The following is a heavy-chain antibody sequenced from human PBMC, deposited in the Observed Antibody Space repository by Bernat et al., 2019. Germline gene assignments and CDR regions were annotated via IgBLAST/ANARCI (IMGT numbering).Heavy chain of an antibody. CDR1: GCTFSSYV. Sequence: QVQLVESGGGVVQPGRSLRLSCAASGCTFSSYVMHWVRQAPGKGLEWVAVIWYDGSNKYYADSVKGRFTISRDNSKNTLYLQMNSLGAEDTAVYYCARGPQAGPFDYWGQGTLVTVSS. CDR2: IWYDGSNK. D-gene: IGHD6-19*01. CDR3: ARGPQAGPFDY. J-gene: IGHJ4*02. V-gene: IGHV3-33*01.